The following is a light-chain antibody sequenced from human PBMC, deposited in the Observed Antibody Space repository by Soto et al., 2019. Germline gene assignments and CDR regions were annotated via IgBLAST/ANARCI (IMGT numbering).Light chain of an antibody. V-gene: IGLV2-8*01. J-gene: IGLJ1*01. Sequence: QSVLTQSPSASGSPGQSVTISCPGTSGDVGGYNYVSWYQQPPGDAPKLMFYEVSKRPLGVPDRFSGSKSGNPASLTVSGLQAEDEADYYCRSYAGSDKFYVFGTGTKV. CDR3: RSYAGSDKFYV. CDR2: EVS. CDR1: SGDVGGYNY.